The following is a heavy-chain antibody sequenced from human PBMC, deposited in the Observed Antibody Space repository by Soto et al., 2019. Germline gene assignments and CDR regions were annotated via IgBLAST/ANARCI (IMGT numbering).Heavy chain of an antibody. CDR1: GGTFSSYT. V-gene: IGHV1-69*04. J-gene: IGHJ6*03. Sequence: SVKVSCKASGGTFSSYTIIWVRQAPGQGLEWMGRIIPILGIANYAQKFQGRVTITADKSTSTVYMELSSLRSEDTAVYYCARDLLNGEYDFWSGTQAYYYMDVWGKGTTVTVS. D-gene: IGHD3-3*01. CDR3: ARDLLNGEYDFWSGTQAYYYMDV. CDR2: IIPILGIA.